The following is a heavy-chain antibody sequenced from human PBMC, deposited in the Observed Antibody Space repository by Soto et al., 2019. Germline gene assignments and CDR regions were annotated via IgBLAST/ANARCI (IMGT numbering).Heavy chain of an antibody. CDR3: AKDQQLDYYYYGMDV. CDR2: ISYDGSNK. CDR1: GFTFSSYG. J-gene: IGHJ6*01. D-gene: IGHD6-6*01. V-gene: IGHV3-30*18. Sequence: QVQLVESGGGVVQPGRSLRLSCAASGFTFSSYGMHWVRQAPGKGLEWVAVISYDGSNKYYADSVKGRFTISRDNSKNTLYLQMNSLRAEDTAVYYCAKDQQLDYYYYGMDVW.